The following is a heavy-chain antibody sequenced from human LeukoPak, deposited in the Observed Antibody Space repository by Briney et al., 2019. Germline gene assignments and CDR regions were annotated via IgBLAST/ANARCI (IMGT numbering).Heavy chain of an antibody. Sequence: PGGSLRLSCAASGFSVSSNYMSWVRQAPGKGLEWVSSISSSSSYIYYADSVKGRFTISRDNAKNSLYLQMNSLRAEDTAVYYCARVGLYDAFDIWGQGTMVTVSS. CDR2: ISSSSSYI. D-gene: IGHD2-2*02. V-gene: IGHV3-21*01. CDR3: ARVGLYDAFDI. CDR1: GFSVSSNY. J-gene: IGHJ3*02.